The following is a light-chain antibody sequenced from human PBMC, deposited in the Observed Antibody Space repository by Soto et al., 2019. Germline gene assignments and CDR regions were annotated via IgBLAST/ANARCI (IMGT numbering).Light chain of an antibody. CDR2: DVS. Sequence: QSVLTQPASVSGSPGQSITISCTGTSSDVGGYHYVSWYQQYPGKAPKVMIYDVSNRPSGVSNRFSGSKSGTTASPTISGLQAEDEADYYCRSYTSSITYVFGTGTKVTVL. J-gene: IGLJ1*01. CDR3: RSYTSSITYV. V-gene: IGLV2-14*01. CDR1: SSDVGGYHY.